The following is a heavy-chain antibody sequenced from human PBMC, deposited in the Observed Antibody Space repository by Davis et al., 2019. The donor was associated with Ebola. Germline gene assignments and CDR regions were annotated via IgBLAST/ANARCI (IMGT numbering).Heavy chain of an antibody. D-gene: IGHD1-1*01. CDR3: AKDLGSGIAFYGMDG. CDR2: IKQDGSEK. V-gene: IGHV3-7*01. Sequence: PGGSLRLSCAASGFTFSGYWMSWVRQAPGKGLEWVASIKQDGSEKYHVDSVEGRFTISRDNSMSTLYLQMNSLGAEDTAVYYCAKDLGSGIAFYGMDGWGKGTTVTVSS. CDR1: GFTFSGYW. J-gene: IGHJ6*04.